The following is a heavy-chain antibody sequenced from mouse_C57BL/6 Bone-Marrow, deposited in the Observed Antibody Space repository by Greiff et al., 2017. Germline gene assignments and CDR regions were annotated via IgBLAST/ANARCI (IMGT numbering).Heavy chain of an antibody. D-gene: IGHD3-2*02. CDR3: ARDGETAQAFYAMDY. CDR1: GFTFSSYA. J-gene: IGHJ4*01. Sequence: EVNVVESGGGLVKPGGSLKLSCAASGFTFSSYAMSWVRQTPEKRLEWVATISDGGSYTYYPDNVKGRFTISRDKVKNNLYLQMSHLKSEDTAMYYCARDGETAQAFYAMDYWGQGTSVTVSS. V-gene: IGHV5-4*01. CDR2: ISDGGSYT.